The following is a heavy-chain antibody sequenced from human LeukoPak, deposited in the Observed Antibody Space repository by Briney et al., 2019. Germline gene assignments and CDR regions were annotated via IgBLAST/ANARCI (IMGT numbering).Heavy chain of an antibody. Sequence: PGGSLRLSCAASGFTVSSDYMSWVRQAPGKGLEWVSGINWNGGSTGYADSVKGRFTISRDNAKNSLYLQMNSLRAEDTALYYCARLMYYYDSSGYPTSYYYYYYMDVWGKGTTVTVSS. CDR2: INWNGGST. D-gene: IGHD3-22*01. CDR3: ARLMYYYDSSGYPTSYYYYYYMDV. CDR1: GFTVSSDY. J-gene: IGHJ6*03. V-gene: IGHV3-20*04.